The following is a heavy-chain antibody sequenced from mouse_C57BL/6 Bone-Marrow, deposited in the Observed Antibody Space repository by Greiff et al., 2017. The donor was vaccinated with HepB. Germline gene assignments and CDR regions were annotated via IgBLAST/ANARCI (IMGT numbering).Heavy chain of an antibody. D-gene: IGHD2-1*01. CDR2: INPYNGCT. V-gene: IGHV1-19*01. CDR3: ASNYVLHFDY. CDR1: GYTFTDYY. J-gene: IGHJ2*01. Sequence: VQLQQSGPVLVKPGASVKMSCKASGYTFTDYYMNWVQQSHGKSLEWIGVINPYNGCTSYNQKFKGKATLTVDKSSSTAYMELNSLTSEDSAVYYCASNYVLHFDYWGQGTTLTVSS.